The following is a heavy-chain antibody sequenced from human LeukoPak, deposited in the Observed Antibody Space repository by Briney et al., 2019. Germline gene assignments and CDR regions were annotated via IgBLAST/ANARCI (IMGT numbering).Heavy chain of an antibody. CDR1: GYTFTGYY. CDR2: INPNSGNT. V-gene: IGHV1-8*02. Sequence: ASVKVSCKASGYTFTGYYMHWVRQAPGQGLEWMGWINPNSGNTGYAQKFQGRVTMTRNTSISTAYMELSSLRSEDTAVYYCARASHYYGSNAFDIWGQGTMVTVSS. CDR3: ARASHYYGSNAFDI. J-gene: IGHJ3*02. D-gene: IGHD3-10*01.